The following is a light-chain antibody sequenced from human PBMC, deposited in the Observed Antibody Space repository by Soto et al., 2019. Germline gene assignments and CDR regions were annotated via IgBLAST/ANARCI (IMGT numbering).Light chain of an antibody. J-gene: IGKJ1*01. CDR1: QSISSW. CDR3: QQYNTSWT. V-gene: IGKV1-5*03. CDR2: KAS. Sequence: DIQMTQSLSTLSVSVGDRVTITCRASQSISSWLAWYQQKPGKAPKLLIYKASSLESGVPSRFSGSGSGTEFTLTISSLQPDDFATYYCQQYNTSWTFGQGTKVDIK.